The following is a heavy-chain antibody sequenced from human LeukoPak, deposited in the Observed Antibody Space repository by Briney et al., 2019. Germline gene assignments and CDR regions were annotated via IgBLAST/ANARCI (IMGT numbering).Heavy chain of an antibody. D-gene: IGHD3-10*01. CDR1: GYTFTTYF. J-gene: IGHJ4*02. V-gene: IGHV1-2*02. Sequence: ASVKVSCKASGYTFTTYFIHWVRQAPGQGPEWMGWINPDSGVTKSAQKFQGRVTMTRDTSIITAYMELSSLTSDDTAVYYCARVGDGGTHLTYWAQGTLVTVSS. CDR3: ARVGDGGTHLTY. CDR2: INPDSGVT.